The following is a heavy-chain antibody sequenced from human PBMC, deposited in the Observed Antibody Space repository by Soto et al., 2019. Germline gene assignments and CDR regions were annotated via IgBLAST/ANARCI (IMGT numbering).Heavy chain of an antibody. CDR2: IYYSGST. D-gene: IGHD2-2*02. V-gene: IGHV4-59*01. J-gene: IGHJ4*02. CDR1: GGSISSYY. CDR3: ARVIPGYCSSTSCYNYPYYFDY. Sequence: PSETLSLTCTVSGGSISSYYWSWIRQPPGKGLEWIGYIYYSGSTNYNPSLKSRVTISVDTSKNQFSLKLSSVTAADTAVYYCARVIPGYCSSTSCYNYPYYFDYWGQGTLVTVSS.